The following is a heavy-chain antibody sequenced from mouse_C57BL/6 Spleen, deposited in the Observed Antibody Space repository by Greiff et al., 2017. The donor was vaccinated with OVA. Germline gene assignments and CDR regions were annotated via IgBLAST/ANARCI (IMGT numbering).Heavy chain of an antibody. CDR2: ISSGGDYI. D-gene: IGHD1-1*01. Sequence: VQLMESGEGLVKPGGSLKLSCAASGFTFSSYAMSWVRQTPEKRLEWVAYISSGGDYIYYADTVKGRFTISRDNARNTLYLQMSSLKSEDTAMYYCTRDYYGSSYPFDYWGQGTTLTVSS. CDR3: TRDYYGSSYPFDY. J-gene: IGHJ2*01. V-gene: IGHV5-9-1*02. CDR1: GFTFSSYA.